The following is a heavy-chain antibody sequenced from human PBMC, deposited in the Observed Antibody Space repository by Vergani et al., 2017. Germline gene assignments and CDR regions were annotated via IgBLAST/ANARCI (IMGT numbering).Heavy chain of an antibody. CDR3: ARVHGYTAMVYYYYYMDV. V-gene: IGHV4-59*01. J-gene: IGHJ6*03. D-gene: IGHD5-18*01. Sequence: QVQLQESGPGLVKPSETLSLTCTVSGGYISSYYWSWIRQPPGKGLEWIGYIYYSGSTNYNPSLKSRVTISVDTSKNQFSLKLSSVTAADTAVYYCARVHGYTAMVYYYYYMDVWGKGTTVTVSS. CDR2: IYYSGST. CDR1: GGYISSYY.